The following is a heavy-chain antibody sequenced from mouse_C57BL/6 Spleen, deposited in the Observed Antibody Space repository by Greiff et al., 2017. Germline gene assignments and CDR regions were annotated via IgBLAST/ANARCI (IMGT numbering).Heavy chain of an antibody. V-gene: IGHV3-6*01. D-gene: IGHD1-1*01. CDR1: GYSITSGYY. Sequence: EVHLVESGPGLVKPSQSLSLTCSVTGYSITSGYYWNWIRQFPGNKLEWMGYISYDGSNNYNPSLKNRISITRDTSKNQFFLKLNSVTTEDTATYYCARPDYGSSFDYWGQGTTLTVSS. J-gene: IGHJ2*01. CDR3: ARPDYGSSFDY. CDR2: ISYDGSN.